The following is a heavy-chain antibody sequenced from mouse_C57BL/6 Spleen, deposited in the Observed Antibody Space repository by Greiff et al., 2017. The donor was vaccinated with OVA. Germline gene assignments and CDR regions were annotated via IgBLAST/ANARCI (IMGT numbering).Heavy chain of an antibody. D-gene: IGHD2-5*01. CDR2: INPGSGGT. CDR3: ARWGDSNYAMDY. V-gene: IGHV1-54*01. CDR1: GYAFTNYL. J-gene: IGHJ4*01. Sequence: QVQLKESGAELVRPGTSVKVSCKASGYAFTNYLIEWVKQRPGQGLEWIGVINPGSGGTNYNEKFKGKATLTADKSSSTAYMQLSSLTSEDSAVYFCARWGDSNYAMDYWGQGTSVTVSS.